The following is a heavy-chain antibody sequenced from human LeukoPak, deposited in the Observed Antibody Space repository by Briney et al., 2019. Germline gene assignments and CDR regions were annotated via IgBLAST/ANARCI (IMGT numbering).Heavy chain of an antibody. Sequence: SVTLSLTCAVYGGSFSGYYWSWIRQPPGKGLEWIGEINHSGSTNYNPSLKSRVTISVDTSKNQFSLKLSSVTAADTAVYYCARVYCSSTSCYAGDWGQGTLVTVSS. D-gene: IGHD2-2*01. V-gene: IGHV4-34*01. CDR1: GGSFSGYY. J-gene: IGHJ4*02. CDR3: ARVYCSSTSCYAGD. CDR2: INHSGST.